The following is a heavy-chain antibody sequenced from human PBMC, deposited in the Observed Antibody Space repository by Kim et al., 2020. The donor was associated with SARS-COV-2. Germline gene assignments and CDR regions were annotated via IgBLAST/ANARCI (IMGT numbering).Heavy chain of an antibody. Sequence: SVKVSCKASGGTFSSYAISWVRQAPGQGLEWMGGIIPIFGTANYAQKFQGRVTITADESTSTAYMELSSLRSEDTAVYYCVSEIVVVITSAFDIWGQGTMVTVSS. CDR1: GGTFSSYA. CDR2: IIPIFGTA. D-gene: IGHD3-22*01. J-gene: IGHJ3*02. CDR3: VSEIVVVITSAFDI. V-gene: IGHV1-69*13.